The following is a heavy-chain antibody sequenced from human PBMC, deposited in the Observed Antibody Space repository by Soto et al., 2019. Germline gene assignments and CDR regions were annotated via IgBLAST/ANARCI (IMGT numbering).Heavy chain of an antibody. CDR1: GYTFTSYD. CDR2: MNPNSGNT. D-gene: IGHD3-3*01. V-gene: IGHV1-8*01. CDR3: ARRSDFWSGYYETSYYYYMDV. Sequence: GASVKVCCKASGYTFTSYDMRWVRQATGQGLEWMGWMNPNSGNTGYAQKFQGRVTMTRNTSISTAYMELSSLRSEDTAVYYCARRSDFWSGYYETSYYYYMDVWGKGTTVTVSS. J-gene: IGHJ6*03.